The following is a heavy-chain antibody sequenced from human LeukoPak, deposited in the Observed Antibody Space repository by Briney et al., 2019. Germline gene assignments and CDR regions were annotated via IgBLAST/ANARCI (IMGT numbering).Heavy chain of an antibody. Sequence: GGSLRLSCAASGFTFSNAWMSWVRQAPGKGLEWVAFIRYDGSNKYYADSVKGRFTISRDNSKNTLYLQMNSLRAEDTAVYYCAKDQPSSSPLFDYWGQGTLVTVSS. CDR1: GFTFSNAW. V-gene: IGHV3-30*02. CDR3: AKDQPSSSPLFDY. CDR2: IRYDGSNK. J-gene: IGHJ4*02. D-gene: IGHD6-6*01.